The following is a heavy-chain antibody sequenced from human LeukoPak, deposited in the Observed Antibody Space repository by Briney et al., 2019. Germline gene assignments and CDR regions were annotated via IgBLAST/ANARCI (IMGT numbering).Heavy chain of an antibody. CDR1: GFTFSTYG. D-gene: IGHD5-24*01. Sequence: GGTLRLSCAASGFTFSTYGMSWVRQAPGKGLEWVSGISAGGFNTYYADSVKGRFIISRDNSKKTVYLQMNSLRAEDTAVYYCAKTAGDAFFYFYMDVWGKGTTVTIS. V-gene: IGHV3-23*01. J-gene: IGHJ6*03. CDR2: ISAGGFNT. CDR3: AKTAGDAFFYFYMDV.